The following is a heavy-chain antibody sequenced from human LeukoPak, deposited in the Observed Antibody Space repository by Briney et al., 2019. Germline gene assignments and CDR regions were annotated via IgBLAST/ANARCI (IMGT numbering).Heavy chain of an antibody. CDR1: GFTFSSYA. CDR2: ISGSGGST. CDR3: AKGGSGSYWEMGDY. J-gene: IGHJ4*02. Sequence: GGSLRLSCAASGFTFSSYAMSWVRQAPGKGLEWVSAISGSGGSTYYADSVKGRFTISRDNSKNTLYLQMNSLRAEDTAVYYCAKGGSGSYWEMGDYWGQGTLVTVSS. V-gene: IGHV3-23*01. D-gene: IGHD1-26*01.